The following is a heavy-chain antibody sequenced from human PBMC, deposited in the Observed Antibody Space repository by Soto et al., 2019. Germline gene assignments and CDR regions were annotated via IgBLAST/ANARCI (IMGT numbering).Heavy chain of an antibody. CDR1: GFTVSSNY. V-gene: IGHV3-66*01. CDR2: IYSGGST. Sequence: PGGSLRLSCAASGFTVSSNYMSWVRQAPGKGLEWVSVIYSGGSTYYADSVKGRFTISRDNSKNTLHLQMNSLRAEDTAVYYCTIHPLDTYYDYIWGSYRRYYFDYWGQGTLVTVSS. D-gene: IGHD3-16*02. J-gene: IGHJ4*02. CDR3: TIHPLDTYYDYIWGSYRRYYFDY.